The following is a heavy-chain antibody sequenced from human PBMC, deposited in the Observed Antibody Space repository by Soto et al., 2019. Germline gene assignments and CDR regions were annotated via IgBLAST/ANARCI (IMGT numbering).Heavy chain of an antibody. J-gene: IGHJ3*02. V-gene: IGHV4-30-4*01. D-gene: IGHD3-22*01. CDR2: IYYSGST. Sequence: SETLSLTCTVSGGSISSGDYYWSWIRQPPGKGLEWIGYIYYSGSTYYNPSLKSRVTISVDTSKNQFSLKLSSVTAADTAVYYCARDPNYYDSSGYYDDAFDIWGQGTMVTVSS. CDR1: GGSISSGDYY. CDR3: ARDPNYYDSSGYYDDAFDI.